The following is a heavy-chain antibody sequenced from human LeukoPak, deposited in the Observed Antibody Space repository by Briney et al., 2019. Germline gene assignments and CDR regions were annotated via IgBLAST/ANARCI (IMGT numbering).Heavy chain of an antibody. CDR2: ISSSGDSK. CDR1: GFTFSDYY. D-gene: IGHD3-16*01. J-gene: IGHJ6*02. CDR3: ARREEGVGSGMDV. V-gene: IGHV3-11*01. Sequence: GGSLRLSCAASGFTFSDYYMSWIRQAPGKGLEWISYISSSGDSKHYADSVKGRFTISRDNTKRSLYLQMNSLRVDDTALYYCARREEGVGSGMDVWGQGTTVTVSS.